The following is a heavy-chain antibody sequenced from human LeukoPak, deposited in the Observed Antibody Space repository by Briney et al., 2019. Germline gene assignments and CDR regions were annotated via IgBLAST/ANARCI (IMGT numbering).Heavy chain of an antibody. CDR2: IYYSGTT. V-gene: IGHV4-59*11. CDR3: ARGGVAAKYYFDS. D-gene: IGHD3-10*01. CDR1: GGSISPLY. J-gene: IGHJ4*02. Sequence: SETLSLTCTVSGGSISPLYWSWVRQPPGKGLEFIGYIYYSGTTNYNPSLKSRVTLSVDTSKNQFSLKLSSVTAADTAVYYCARGGVAAKYYFDSWGQGTLVTVSS.